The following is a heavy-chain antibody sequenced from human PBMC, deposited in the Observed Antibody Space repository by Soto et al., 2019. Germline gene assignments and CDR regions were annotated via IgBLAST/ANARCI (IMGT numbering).Heavy chain of an antibody. J-gene: IGHJ5*02. D-gene: IGHD2-15*01. Sequence: ETLSLTCTVSGGSISSSYWSWILQPPGKGLEWLAYIYDDGSANYNPSLKSRATISLDMSKNQFSLKLTSVTAADTAVYYCARDKYCSGGSCRKNWFDPWGQGTLVTVSS. V-gene: IGHV4-59*01. CDR1: GGSISSSY. CDR3: ARDKYCSGGSCRKNWFDP. CDR2: IYDDGSA.